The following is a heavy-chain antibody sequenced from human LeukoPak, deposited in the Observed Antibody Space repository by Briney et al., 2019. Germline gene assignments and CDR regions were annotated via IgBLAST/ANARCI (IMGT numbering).Heavy chain of an antibody. J-gene: IGHJ4*02. D-gene: IGHD3-3*01. CDR3: ARDRRWSSMDYVSSEWYFDY. V-gene: IGHV3-7*03. CDR1: GFTFSSYW. Sequence: PGGSLRLSCAASGFTFSSYWMSWVRQAPGKGLEWVANIKQDGSEKYYVDSVKGRFTISRDNAKNSLYLQMNSLRAEDTAVYYCARDRRWSSMDYVSSEWYFDYWGQGTLVTVSS. CDR2: IKQDGSEK.